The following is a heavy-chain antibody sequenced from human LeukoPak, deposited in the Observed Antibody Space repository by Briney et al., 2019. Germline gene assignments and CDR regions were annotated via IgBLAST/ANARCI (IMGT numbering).Heavy chain of an antibody. Sequence: GGSLRISCAASGFTFSNAWMSWVRQAPGKGLEWVGRIKSKTDGGTTDYAAPVKGRFTISRDDSKNTLYLQMNSLKTEDTAVYYCTTSFFDWLLNFDYWGQGTLVTVSS. CDR1: GFTFSNAW. J-gene: IGHJ4*02. V-gene: IGHV3-15*01. CDR2: IKSKTDGGTT. D-gene: IGHD3-9*01. CDR3: TTSFFDWLLNFDY.